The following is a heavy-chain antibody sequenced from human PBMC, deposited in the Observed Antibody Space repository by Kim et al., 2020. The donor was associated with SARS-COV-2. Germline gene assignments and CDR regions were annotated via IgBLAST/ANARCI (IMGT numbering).Heavy chain of an antibody. J-gene: IGHJ4*02. CDR1: GFTLTDYY. Sequence: ASVKVSCKPSGFTLTDYYMHWVRQAPGQGLEWIGWINPDSAGTNYAPKFQGRVTVTRDTSINTAYMELTRLTSDDTAVYYCAREVQHSNSFDYWGQGTLVTFSS. CDR3: AREVQHSNSFDY. V-gene: IGHV1-2*02. CDR2: INPDSAGT. D-gene: IGHD3-22*01.